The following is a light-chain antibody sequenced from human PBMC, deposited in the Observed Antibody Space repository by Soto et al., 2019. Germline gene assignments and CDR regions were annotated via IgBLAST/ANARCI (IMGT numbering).Light chain of an antibody. V-gene: IGKV1-5*03. Sequence: DIQMTQSPCTLSASVGDRVTITCRASQSISSYLAWYQQKPGKAPKVLIYKASSLKSGVPSRFSGSGSGTDFTLTISSLQPDDFATYYCQQYNNYPYTFGQGTKLEIK. CDR1: QSISSY. J-gene: IGKJ2*01. CDR2: KAS. CDR3: QQYNNYPYT.